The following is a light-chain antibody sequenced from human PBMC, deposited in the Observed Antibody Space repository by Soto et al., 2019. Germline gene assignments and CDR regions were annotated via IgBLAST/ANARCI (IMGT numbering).Light chain of an antibody. CDR2: DDN. J-gene: IGLJ1*01. CDR3: GSWDSSLSAYV. Sequence: QSVLTQPPSVSAAPGQKVTISCSGSSSNIGGNSVSWYQQLPGTAPKLLIYDDNKRPSGIPDRFSGSKSGTSATLGITGFQTGDEADDYGGSWDSSLSAYVVGTGTKVTVL. CDR1: SSNIGGNS. V-gene: IGLV1-51*01.